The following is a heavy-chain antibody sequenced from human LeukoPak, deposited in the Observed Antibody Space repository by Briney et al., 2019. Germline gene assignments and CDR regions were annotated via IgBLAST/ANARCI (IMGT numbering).Heavy chain of an antibody. CDR2: IYHSGST. V-gene: IGHV4-38-2*02. CDR3: ARERGIAAAEDY. Sequence: PSETLSLTCAVSGYSISSGYYWGWIRQPPGQGLGWIGSIYHSGSTYYNPSLKSRVTISVDTSKNQFSLKLSSVTAADTAVYYCARERGIAAAEDYWGQGTLVTVSS. CDR1: GYSISSGYY. J-gene: IGHJ4*02. D-gene: IGHD6-13*01.